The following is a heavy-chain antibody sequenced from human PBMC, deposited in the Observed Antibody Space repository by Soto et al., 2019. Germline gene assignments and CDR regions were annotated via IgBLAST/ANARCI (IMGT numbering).Heavy chain of an antibody. CDR3: ATTFYDNIEILDQA. CDR1: GYTFTTYW. D-gene: IGHD3-22*01. Sequence: PGESLKISCKASGYTFTTYWIGWVRQMPGKGLEWMGIIYPGDSDTRYSPSFQGQVTISADKSISTAYLQWSSLKASDSAMYYCATTFYDNIEILDQAWGQGTLVTVSS. J-gene: IGHJ5*02. V-gene: IGHV5-51*01. CDR2: IYPGDSDT.